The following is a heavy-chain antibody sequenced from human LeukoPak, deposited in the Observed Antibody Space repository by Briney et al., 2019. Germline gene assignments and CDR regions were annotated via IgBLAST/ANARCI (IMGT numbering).Heavy chain of an antibody. CDR3: ARDAGYGSSWLDY. CDR1: GYTFTGYY. CDR2: LNPNNGGT. Sequence: ASVKVSCKAPGYTFTGYYMHWARQAPGQGPEWMGWLNPNNGGTKYAEKFQGRVTMTRDTSIRTAYMELRRLRSDDTAMYYCARDAGYGSSWLDYWGQGTLVTVSS. V-gene: IGHV1-2*02. J-gene: IGHJ4*02. D-gene: IGHD6-13*01.